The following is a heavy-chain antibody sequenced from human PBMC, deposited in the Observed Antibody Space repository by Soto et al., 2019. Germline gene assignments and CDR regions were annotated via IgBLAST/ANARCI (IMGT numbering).Heavy chain of an antibody. V-gene: IGHV1-18*01. J-gene: IGHJ4*02. CDR2: ISAYNGNT. CDR1: GYTFTSYG. CDR3: ARERVVVPAAIFDY. Sequence: QVQLVQSGAEVKKPGASVKVSCKASGYTFTSYGISWVRQAPGQGLEWMGWISAYNGNTNYAQKLQGRVTMTTDTSTRRADMELSTLRSDDRAVYYCARERVVVPAAIFDYWGQGALVIVSS. D-gene: IGHD2-2*01.